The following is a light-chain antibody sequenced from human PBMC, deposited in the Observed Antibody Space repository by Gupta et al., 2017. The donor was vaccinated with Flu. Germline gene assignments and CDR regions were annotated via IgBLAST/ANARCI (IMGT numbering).Light chain of an antibody. J-gene: IGKJ4*01. CDR1: QSVSSY. V-gene: IGKV3-11*01. Sequence: DIVLTQSPATVSSSPGERATLTCRASQSVSSYLAWYQQRPGRAPRLLIYDASSRATGIPSRFSGSGSGTDFTLTISSLQPEDFAVYYCQQRSSSPLTFGGGTKVEIK. CDR2: DAS. CDR3: QQRSSSPLT.